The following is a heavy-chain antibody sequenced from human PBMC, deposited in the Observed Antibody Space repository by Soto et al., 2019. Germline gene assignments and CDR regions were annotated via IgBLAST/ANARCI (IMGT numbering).Heavy chain of an antibody. CDR3: ARVLVFYGGFDP. D-gene: IGHD2-21*02. Sequence: PGGSLRLSCAASGFIFSGYWMTWVRQAPGKGLEWVANIKQDGSEKNYLHSVKGRFTISRDDAKNSLYLQMNSLRAEDTAVYYCARVLVFYGGFDPWGQGTLVTVSS. CDR2: IKQDGSEK. J-gene: IGHJ5*02. CDR1: GFIFSGYW. V-gene: IGHV3-7*03.